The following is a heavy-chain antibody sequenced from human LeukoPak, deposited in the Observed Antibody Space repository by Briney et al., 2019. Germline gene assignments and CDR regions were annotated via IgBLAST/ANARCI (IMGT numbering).Heavy chain of an antibody. V-gene: IGHV4-34*01. D-gene: IGHD4-11*01. J-gene: IGHJ4*02. Sequence: PSETLSLTCAVYGGSFSGYYWSWIRQPPGKGLEWIGEINHSGSTNYNPSLKSRVTISVDTSKNQFSLKLSSVTAADTAVYYCARVGLRRDKSSNRDYWGQGTLVTVSS. CDR1: GGSFSGYY. CDR3: ARVGLRRDKSSNRDY. CDR2: INHSGST.